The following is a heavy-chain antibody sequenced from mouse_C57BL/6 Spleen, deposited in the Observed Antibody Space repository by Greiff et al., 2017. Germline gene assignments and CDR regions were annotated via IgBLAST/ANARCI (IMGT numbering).Heavy chain of an antibody. D-gene: IGHD2-4*01. CDR3: ARGFYYDYDEVAY. CDR2: IDPSDSET. CDR1: GYTFTSYW. J-gene: IGHJ3*01. Sequence: VQLQQPGAELVRPGSSVKLSCKASGYTFTSYWMHWVKQRPIQGLEWIGNIDPSDSETHYNQKFKDKATLTVDKSSSTAYMQLSSLTSEDSAVYYCARGFYYDYDEVAYWGQGTLVTVSA. V-gene: IGHV1-52*01.